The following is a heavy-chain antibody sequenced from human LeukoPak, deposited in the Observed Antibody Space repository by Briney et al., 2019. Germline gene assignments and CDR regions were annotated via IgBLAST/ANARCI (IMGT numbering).Heavy chain of an antibody. J-gene: IGHJ4*02. CDR2: IYYSGST. D-gene: IGHD1-1*01. CDR1: GGSISSSSYY. CDR3: ARDSPGQLKPEVY. V-gene: IGHV4-39*07. Sequence: SETLSLTCTVYGGSISSSSYYWGWIRQPPGKGLEWIGSIYYSGSTYYNPSLKSRVTISVDTSKNQFSLKVRPVTAADTAVYYCARDSPGQLKPEVYWGQGTLVTVSS.